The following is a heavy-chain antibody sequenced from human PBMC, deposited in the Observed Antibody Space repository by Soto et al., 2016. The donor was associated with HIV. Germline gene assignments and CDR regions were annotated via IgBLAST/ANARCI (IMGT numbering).Heavy chain of an antibody. V-gene: IGHV4-34*02. Sequence: QAQLQQWGDEVLKVSGTLSLSCGVYGGSFSGYFWTWIRQSSKRGLEWMGEVSHSGDINYNPSLKGRLSMSMSTSNDQSATHFSFNLTSVTDTDSGVYFCARRLNVRGRFFDMWGRGTL. D-gene: IGHD3-16*01. CDR2: VSHSGDI. J-gene: IGHJ2*01. CDR3: ARRLNVRGRFFDM. CDR1: GGSFSGYF.